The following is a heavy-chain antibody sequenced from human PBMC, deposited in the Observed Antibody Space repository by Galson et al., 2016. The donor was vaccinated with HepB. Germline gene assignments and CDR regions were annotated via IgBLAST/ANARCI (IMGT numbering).Heavy chain of an antibody. J-gene: IGHJ4*02. D-gene: IGHD3-22*01. CDR3: AKVLSDSSGYYRDPFDY. Sequence: SLRLSCAASGFTFRSYAMSWVRQAPGKGLEWVSVISGNGGSTKYADSEKGRFTISRDNSKNTLYLQMNSLRAEDTAVSYCAKVLSDSSGYYRDPFDYWGQGTLVTVSS. V-gene: IGHV3-23*01. CDR2: ISGNGGST. CDR1: GFTFRSYA.